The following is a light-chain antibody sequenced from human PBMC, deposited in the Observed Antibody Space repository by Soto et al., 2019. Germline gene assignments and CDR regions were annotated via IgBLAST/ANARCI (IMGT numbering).Light chain of an antibody. Sequence: DIQMTQSPSTLSGSVGDRVTITCRASQTISSWLAWYQQKPGKAPKLLAYDASTLQSGVATRFSGSGSGTEFTLIISDLQPEDSATYYCQQYTNTNNPWMFGQGTKVDI. CDR3: QQYTNTNNPWM. J-gene: IGKJ1*01. V-gene: IGKV1-5*01. CDR1: QTISSW. CDR2: DAS.